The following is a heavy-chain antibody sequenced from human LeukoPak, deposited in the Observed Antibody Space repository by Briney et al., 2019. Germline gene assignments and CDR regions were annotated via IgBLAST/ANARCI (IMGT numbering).Heavy chain of an antibody. CDR1: GFTFSSYG. J-gene: IGHJ3*02. Sequence: GRSLRLSCAASGFTFSSYGMHWVRQAPGKGLEWVAVIWYDGSNKYYADSVKGRFTISRDNSKNTLYLQMNSLRAEDTAVYYCARARYSGSYSGNYAFDIWGQGTMVTVSS. CDR3: ARARYSGSYSGNYAFDI. CDR2: IWYDGSNK. D-gene: IGHD1-26*01. V-gene: IGHV3-33*01.